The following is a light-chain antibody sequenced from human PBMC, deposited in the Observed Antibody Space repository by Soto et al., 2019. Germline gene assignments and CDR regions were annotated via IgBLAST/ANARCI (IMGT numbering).Light chain of an antibody. CDR1: QSVSSSY. J-gene: IGKJ2*01. V-gene: IGKV3-20*01. Sequence: EIVLTQSPGTLSLSPGERATLSCRASQSVSSSYLAWYQQKPGQAPRLLIYGASSRATGIPDRFSGSGSGTDFTLTISRLEPEVFAVYYCQQYGNSLMYTFGQGTKLEIK. CDR2: GAS. CDR3: QQYGNSLMYT.